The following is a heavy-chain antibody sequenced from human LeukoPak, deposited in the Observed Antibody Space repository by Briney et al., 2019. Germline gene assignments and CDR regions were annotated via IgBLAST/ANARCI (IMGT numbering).Heavy chain of an antibody. CDR1: GFSFGSYW. V-gene: IGHV3-7*01. CDR2: INQHGSEK. CDR3: AGGFQYGMDV. Sequence: GGSLRLSCAASGFSFGSYWMSWVRQAPGKGLGWVANINQHGSEKYYVDSVKGRFTISRDNAKNSLYLQMNSLRAEDTAVYYCAGGFQYGMDVWGQGTTVTVSS. J-gene: IGHJ6*02. D-gene: IGHD2-15*01.